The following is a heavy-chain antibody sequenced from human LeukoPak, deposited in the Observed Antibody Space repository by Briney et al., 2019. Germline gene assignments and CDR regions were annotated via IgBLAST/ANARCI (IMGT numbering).Heavy chain of an antibody. CDR2: IQNDGNNK. D-gene: IGHD6-6*01. CDR1: GFTFSSNG. J-gene: IGHJ4*02. CDR3: ARDWGTSSLCLVN. Sequence: GGSLRLSCAASGFTFSSNGMHWVRQAPGKGLECVAFIQNDGNNKKYADSVKGRFTISRDNSKNTLYLQMNSLGAEDTAVYYCARDWGTSSLCLVNWGQGTLVTVSS. V-gene: IGHV3-30*02.